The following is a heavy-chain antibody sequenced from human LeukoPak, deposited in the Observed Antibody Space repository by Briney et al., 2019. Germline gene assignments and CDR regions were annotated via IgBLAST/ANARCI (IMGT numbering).Heavy chain of an antibody. CDR1: GGSVSRGGYY. J-gene: IGHJ4*02. CDR2: TSYSEGI. Sequence: SETLSLTCTVSGGSVSRGGYYWNWVRQHPGKGLEWIGFTSYSEGIYYNPSLMSRITISVDISQNQFSLKMRDVTAADTAVYFCATADWESFYFDSWGQGALVAVSS. D-gene: IGHD1-26*01. CDR3: ATADWESFYFDS. V-gene: IGHV4-31*03.